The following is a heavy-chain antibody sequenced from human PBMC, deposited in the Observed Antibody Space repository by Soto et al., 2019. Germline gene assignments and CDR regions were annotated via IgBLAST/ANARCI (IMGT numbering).Heavy chain of an antibody. V-gene: IGHV4-34*01. CDR2: INHSGST. CDR1: GGSFSGYY. D-gene: IGHD6-13*01. CDR3: ASCLIAAAGMDNWFDP. Sequence: QVQLQQWGAGLLKPSETLSLTCAVYGGSFSGYYWSWIRQPPGKGLEWIGEINHSGSTNYNPSLKSRVTISVDTSKNQFSLKLSSVTAADTAVYYCASCLIAAAGMDNWFDPWGQGTLVTVSS. J-gene: IGHJ5*02.